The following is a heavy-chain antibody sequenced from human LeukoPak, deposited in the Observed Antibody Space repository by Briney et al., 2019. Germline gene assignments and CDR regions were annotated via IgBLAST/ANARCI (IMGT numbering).Heavy chain of an antibody. J-gene: IGHJ6*04. D-gene: IGHD2-8*01. CDR2: IRYDGSNK. CDR3: ASTVSGYCTNGVCLDV. V-gene: IGHV3-30*02. CDR1: GFTFSSYG. Sequence: PGGSLRLSCAASGFTFSSYGMHWVRQAPGKGLEWVAFIRYDGSNKYYADSVKGRFTISRDNSKNTLYLQMKSLRAEDTAVYYCASTVSGYCTNGVCLDVWGKGTTVTVSS.